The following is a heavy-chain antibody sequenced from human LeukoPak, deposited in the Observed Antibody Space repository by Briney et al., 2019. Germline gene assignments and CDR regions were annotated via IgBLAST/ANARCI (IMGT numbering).Heavy chain of an antibody. D-gene: IGHD3/OR15-3a*01. CDR3: ARQTGSGLFILP. J-gene: IGHJ4*02. CDR1: GVSISSSNSY. CDR2: IYYTGNT. Sequence: PSETLSLTCSVSGVSISSSNSYWGWIRQPPGKGLEWIGSIYYTGNTYYNASLKSQVSISIDTSKNQFSLRLTSVTAADTAVYFCARQTGSGLFILPGGQGTLVTVSS. V-gene: IGHV4-39*01.